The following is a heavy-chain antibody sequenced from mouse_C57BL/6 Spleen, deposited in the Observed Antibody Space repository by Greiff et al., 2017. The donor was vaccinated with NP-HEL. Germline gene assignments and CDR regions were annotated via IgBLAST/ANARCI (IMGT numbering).Heavy chain of an antibody. J-gene: IGHJ2*01. CDR2: IYPGSGST. V-gene: IGHV1-55*01. D-gene: IGHD2-4*01. CDR3: ARWLYYDYGFDY. Sequence: QVQLQQPGAELVKPGASVKMSCKASGYTFTSYWITWVKQRPGQGLEWIGDIYPGSGSTNYNEKFKSKATLTVDTSSSTAYMQLSSLTSEDSAVYYGARWLYYDYGFDYWGQGTTLTVSS. CDR1: GYTFTSYW.